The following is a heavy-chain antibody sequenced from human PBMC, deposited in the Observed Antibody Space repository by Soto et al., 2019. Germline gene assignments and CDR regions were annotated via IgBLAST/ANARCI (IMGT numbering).Heavy chain of an antibody. J-gene: IGHJ6*02. CDR1: GYTFTSYA. D-gene: IGHD2-15*01. CDR2: INAGNGNT. Sequence: ASVKVSCKASGYTFTSYAMHWVRQAPGQRLEWMGWINAGNGNTKYSQKFQGRVTITRDTSASTAYMELSSLRSEDTAVYYCAKSPNPGSATPSYYGMVAWGLGTTVAVS. V-gene: IGHV1-3*01. CDR3: AKSPNPGSATPSYYGMVA.